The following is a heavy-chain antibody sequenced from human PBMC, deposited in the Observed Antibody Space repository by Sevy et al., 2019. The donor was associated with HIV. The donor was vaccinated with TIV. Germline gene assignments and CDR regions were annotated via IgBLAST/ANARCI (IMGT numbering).Heavy chain of an antibody. CDR1: GGSISSSSYY. D-gene: IGHD2-8*01. V-gene: IGHV4-39*01. CDR3: ARQGYCTNGVCYRTAFDY. CDR2: IYYSGST. J-gene: IGHJ4*02. Sequence: SETLSLTCTVSGGSISSSSYYWGWIRQPPGKGLEWIGSIYYSGSTYYNPSLKSQVTISVDTSKNQFSLKLSSVTAADTAVYYCARQGYCTNGVCYRTAFDYWGQGTLVTVSS.